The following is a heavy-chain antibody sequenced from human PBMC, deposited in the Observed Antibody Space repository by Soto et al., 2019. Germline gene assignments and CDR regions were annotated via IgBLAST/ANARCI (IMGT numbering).Heavy chain of an antibody. V-gene: IGHV3-7*01. CDR3: AKGWGAY. CDR1: GFTFSSSW. D-gene: IGHD1-26*01. CDR2: IKEDGSEE. J-gene: IGHJ4*02. Sequence: EVQLVESEGGLVQPGGSLRLSCAASGFTFSSSWMTWVRQAPGKGQEWVATIKEDGSEEHYVGSVRGRFTISRDNAKNSLYLQMNSLRGEDSAVYYCAKGWGAYWGQGTLVTVSS.